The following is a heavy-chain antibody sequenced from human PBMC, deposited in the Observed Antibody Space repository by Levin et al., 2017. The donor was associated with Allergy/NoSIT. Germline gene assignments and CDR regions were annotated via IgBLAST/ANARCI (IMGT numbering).Heavy chain of an antibody. CDR1: GFTFSDHY. Sequence: GGSLRLSCAASGFTFSDHYMDWVRQAPGKGLEWVGRARDKVNSHTTEYAASVKGRFTISRDDSKNSLYLQMNSLKTEDTAVYYCARGPTGRTSYHYGMDVWGQGTTVTVSS. CDR2: ARDKVNSHTT. V-gene: IGHV3-72*01. CDR3: ARGPTGRTSYHYGMDV. D-gene: IGHD3-10*01. J-gene: IGHJ6*02.